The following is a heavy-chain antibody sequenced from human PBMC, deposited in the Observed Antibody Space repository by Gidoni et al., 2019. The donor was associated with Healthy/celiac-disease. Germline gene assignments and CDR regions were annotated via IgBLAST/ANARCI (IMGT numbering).Heavy chain of an antibody. D-gene: IGHD2-2*01. V-gene: IGHV2-5*01. CDR2: IYGNDDK. CDR3: AHTSEGCSSTSCYDDFDY. CDR1: GFSLSTSGVG. J-gene: IGHJ4*02. Sequence: QITLTESGPTLAKPTQTLTLTCTFSGFSLSTSGVGVGWIRQPPGKALEWLALIYGNDDKRYSPSLKSRLTITKDTSKNQVVLTMTNMDPVDTATYYCAHTSEGCSSTSCYDDFDYWGQGTLVTVSS.